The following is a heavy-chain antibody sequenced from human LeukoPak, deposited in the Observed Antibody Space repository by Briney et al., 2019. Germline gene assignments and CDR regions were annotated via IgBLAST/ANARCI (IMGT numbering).Heavy chain of an antibody. J-gene: IGHJ5*02. D-gene: IGHD3-22*01. Sequence: SETLSLTCAVSGGSISSGGYSWSWIRQPPGKAMEFLAYIYYTGNTYFNPSLKSRVTISVDTSKNQFSLKLSSVTAADTAVYYCARDLGHYYDSSGPIWFDPWGQGTLVTVSS. CDR1: GGSISSGGYS. CDR2: IYYTGNT. V-gene: IGHV4-30-4*07. CDR3: ARDLGHYYDSSGPIWFDP.